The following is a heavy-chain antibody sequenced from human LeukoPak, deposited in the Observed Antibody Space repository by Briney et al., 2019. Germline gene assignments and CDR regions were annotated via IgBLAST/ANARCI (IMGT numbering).Heavy chain of an antibody. CDR1: GDSISNYY. CDR2: MYNRGST. V-gene: IGHV4-59*01. J-gene: IGHJ4*02. Sequence: SETLSLTCTVSGDSISNYYWSWIRQSPGKKLEWIGYMYNRGSTIYNPSLKSRVTISTDTSKNQFSLRLTSVTAADTAVYYCVRAEKAVTGTLDYWGQGTLITVSS. CDR3: VRAEKAVTGTLDY. D-gene: IGHD6-19*01.